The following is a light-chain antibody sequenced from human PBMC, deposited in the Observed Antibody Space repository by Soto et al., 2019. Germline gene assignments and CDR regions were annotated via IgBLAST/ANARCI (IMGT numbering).Light chain of an antibody. V-gene: IGKV3-20*01. J-gene: IGKJ1*01. CDR3: HLKAT. CDR1: QSVSSSF. CDR2: GAS. Sequence: VLTQSPGTLSLSPGERATLSCRASQSVSSSFLTWYQQKPGQAPRLLIYGASSRATGIPDRFSGSGSGTDFTLTISRLEPEDFAVYYCHLKATFGQGTKVDIK.